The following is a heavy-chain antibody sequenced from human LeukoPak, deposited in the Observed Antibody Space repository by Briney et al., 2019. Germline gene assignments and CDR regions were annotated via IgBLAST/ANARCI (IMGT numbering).Heavy chain of an antibody. CDR3: AKEGYCSTTSCSRQYFQH. J-gene: IGHJ1*01. CDR1: GFTFSSYA. V-gene: IGHV3-23*01. CDR2: FMGSGGST. D-gene: IGHD2-2*01. Sequence: PGGSLRLSCAASGFTFSSYAMSWVRQAQGKGLKGFSHFMGSGGSTYYADSVKGRFTISRDNSKNTLYLQMNSLRAEDTAVYYCAKEGYCSTTSCSRQYFQHWGQGTLVTVSS.